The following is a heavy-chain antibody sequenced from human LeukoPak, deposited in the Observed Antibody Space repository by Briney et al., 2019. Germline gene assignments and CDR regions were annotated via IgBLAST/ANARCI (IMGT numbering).Heavy chain of an antibody. CDR3: ARERDGYNYDY. Sequence: PGGSLRLSCAASGFTVSSNYMSWVRQAPGKGLEWVSVIYSGGSTYYADSVKGRFTISRDNSKNTLYLQMNSLRAEDMAVYYCARERDGYNYDYWGQGTLVTVSS. D-gene: IGHD5-24*01. CDR1: GFTVSSNY. CDR2: IYSGGST. J-gene: IGHJ4*02. V-gene: IGHV3-53*01.